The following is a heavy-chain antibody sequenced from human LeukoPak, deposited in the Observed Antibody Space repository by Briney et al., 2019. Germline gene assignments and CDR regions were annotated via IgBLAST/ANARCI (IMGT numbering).Heavy chain of an antibody. D-gene: IGHD2-2*01. J-gene: IGHJ5*02. CDR2: INHSGST. V-gene: IGHV4-34*01. CDR1: GGSFSGYY. Sequence: SETLSLTCAVYGGSFSGYYWSWIRQPPGKGLEWIGEINHSGSTNYNPSLKSRVTISVDTSKNQFSLKLSSVTAADTAVYYCARGINSSTSFANWFDPWGQGTLVTVSS. CDR3: ARGINSSTSFANWFDP.